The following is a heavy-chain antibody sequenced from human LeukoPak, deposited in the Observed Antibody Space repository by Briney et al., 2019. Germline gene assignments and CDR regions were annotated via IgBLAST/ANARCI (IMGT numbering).Heavy chain of an antibody. J-gene: IGHJ4*02. D-gene: IGHD1-20*01. CDR2: IKSKADGGTI. CDR1: GFTFTNAW. V-gene: IGHV3-15*07. CDR3: STLTSRGLSDS. Sequence: GGSLRLSCAASGFTFTNAWMNWVRQAPGKGLEWVGRIKSKADGGTIDYAAPVKGRFTFSRDDSKNMLYLQMNSLKSEDTAVYYCSTLTSRGLSDSWGQGTLVTVSS.